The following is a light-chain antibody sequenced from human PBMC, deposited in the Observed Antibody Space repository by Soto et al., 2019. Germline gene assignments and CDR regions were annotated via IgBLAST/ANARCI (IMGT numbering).Light chain of an antibody. V-gene: IGKV1-13*02. J-gene: IGKJ5*01. CDR2: GAS. CDR3: QHFNGYPRT. Sequence: AIQLTQSPSSLSASIGDRVTITCRASQGISSASAWYQQKPGKAPSLLIYGASTLESGVPSSFSGSGSGTDFTLTISSLQPEDFATYYCQHFNGYPRTFGQGTRLEIQ. CDR1: QGISSA.